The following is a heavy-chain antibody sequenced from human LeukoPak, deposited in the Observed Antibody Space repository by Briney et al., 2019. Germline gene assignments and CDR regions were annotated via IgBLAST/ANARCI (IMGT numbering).Heavy chain of an antibody. Sequence: GGSLRLSCAASGFTFSTYAISWVRQAPGKGLEWVSGVSGSGDKTYYADSVKGRFTVSRDSSKSTVYLQMNSLRAEAKAVYYCAKATGYLLWGQGTLVTVSS. J-gene: IGHJ4*02. D-gene: IGHD1-14*01. CDR3: AKATGYLL. CDR2: VSGSGDKT. CDR1: GFTFSTYA. V-gene: IGHV3-23*01.